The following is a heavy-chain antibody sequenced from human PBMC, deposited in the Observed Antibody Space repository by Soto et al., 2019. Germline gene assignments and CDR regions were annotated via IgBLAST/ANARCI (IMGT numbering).Heavy chain of an antibody. Sequence: QVQLVESGGGVVQPGRSLRVSCAASGFTFSIYAMHWVRQAPGTGLEWVAVISYDGTKTYYADSVKGRFTISRDNSKNTVYLQMNSLRDGDTAVEYCAIDRGPRRQWLIAPFDYWGQGTVVTVSP. D-gene: IGHD6-19*01. J-gene: IGHJ4*02. CDR3: AIDRGPRRQWLIAPFDY. CDR1: GFTFSIYA. V-gene: IGHV3-30*03. CDR2: ISYDGTKT.